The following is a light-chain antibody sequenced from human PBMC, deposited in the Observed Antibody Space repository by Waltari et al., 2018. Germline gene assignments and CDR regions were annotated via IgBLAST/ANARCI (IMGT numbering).Light chain of an antibody. J-gene: IGLJ1*01. CDR3: FSFVAANSFV. V-gene: IGLV2-23*01. Sequence: QSALTQPASVSGSPGQSITLSCTGTSNDIGNYDLVSCYQQRPGEATKLLMYGATKRPSGVSNRFSGSKSGKTASLTISGLQTEDEADYYCFSFVAANSFVFGPGTKVTVL. CDR1: SNDIGNYDL. CDR2: GAT.